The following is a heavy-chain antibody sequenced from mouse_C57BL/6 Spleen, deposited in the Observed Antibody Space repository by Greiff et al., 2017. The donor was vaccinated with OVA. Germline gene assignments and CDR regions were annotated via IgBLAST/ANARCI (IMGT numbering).Heavy chain of an antibody. CDR2: IYPGDGDT. V-gene: IGHV1-80*01. J-gene: IGHJ4*01. Sequence: QVQLQQSGAELVKPGASVKISCKASGYAFSSYWMNWVKQRPGKGLEWIGQIYPGDGDTNYNGTFKGKATLTADKSSSTAYMQLSSLTSEDSAVYFCARWTTDYAMDYWGQGTSVTVSA. CDR3: ARWTTDYAMDY. CDR1: GYAFSSYW.